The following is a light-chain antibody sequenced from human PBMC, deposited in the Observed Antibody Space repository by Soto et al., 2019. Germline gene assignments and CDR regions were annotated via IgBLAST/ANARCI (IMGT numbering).Light chain of an antibody. J-gene: IGLJ1*01. CDR2: GNG. Sequence: QSVLTQPPSVSGAPGQRVTISFSGTSSSSGAGYEVHWYHQLPGTAPKLVVSGNGNRPSGVPDRLSASKSGTSASLAITGLQAEDEGHYYCQSYDKSVTAYVFGTGTK. V-gene: IGLV1-40*01. CDR1: SSSSGAGYE. CDR3: QSYDKSVTAYV.